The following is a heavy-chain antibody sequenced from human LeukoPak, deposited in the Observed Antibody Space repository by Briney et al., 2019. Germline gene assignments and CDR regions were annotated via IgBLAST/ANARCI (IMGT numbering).Heavy chain of an antibody. CDR3: GRAFPPLRTSSAGDL. V-gene: IGHV3-21*01. Sequence: GGSLRLSCSASGFTFSDYDMTWFRQAPGKGLEWVSSISGLSSHIYYGDSVKGRFSISRDNAKNSLYLQMNSLGAEDTTVYYCGRAFPPLRTSSAGDLWGQGTLVTVSS. D-gene: IGHD3-16*01. CDR2: ISGLSSHI. J-gene: IGHJ4*02. CDR1: GFTFSDYD.